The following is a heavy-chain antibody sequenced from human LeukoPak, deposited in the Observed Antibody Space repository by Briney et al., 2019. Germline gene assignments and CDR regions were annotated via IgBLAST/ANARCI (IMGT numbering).Heavy chain of an antibody. CDR2: IYYSGST. CDR1: GGSINSYY. Sequence: SETLSLTCTVSGGSINSYYWSWIRQPPGKGLEWIGYIYYSGSTNYNPSLKSRVTISVDTSKNQFSLKLSSVTAADTAVYYCASAVAGRNYYYYMDVWAKGTTVTVSS. J-gene: IGHJ6*03. V-gene: IGHV4-59*01. D-gene: IGHD6-6*01. CDR3: ASAVAGRNYYYYMDV.